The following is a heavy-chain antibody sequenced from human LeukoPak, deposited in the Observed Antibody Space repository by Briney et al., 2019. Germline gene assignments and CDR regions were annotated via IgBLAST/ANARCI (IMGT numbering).Heavy chain of an antibody. Sequence: GGSLRLSCAASGFTFSSYWMHWVRQAPGKGLVWVSCLNSDGSSTRYADSVRGRFTIPRDNAKNTLYLQMNSLRAEDTAVYYCATGNYHAFDIWGQGTMATVSS. D-gene: IGHD1-7*01. CDR1: GFTFSSYW. CDR3: ATGNYHAFDI. J-gene: IGHJ3*02. CDR2: LNSDGSST. V-gene: IGHV3-74*01.